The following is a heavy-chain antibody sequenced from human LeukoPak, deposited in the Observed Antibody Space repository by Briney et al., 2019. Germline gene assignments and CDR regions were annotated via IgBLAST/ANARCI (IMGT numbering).Heavy chain of an antibody. Sequence: GGSLRLSCAVSGFIFSNYAMSWVRQAPGKGLVWVSRIKDDGSTIYADSVKGRFTISRDNAKNTLYLQMNSLRAEDTAVYYCARRDCDSIKCRGSNWFDPWGQGTLVSVSS. CDR3: ARRDCDSIKCRGSNWFDP. CDR2: IKDDGST. J-gene: IGHJ5*02. V-gene: IGHV3-74*01. D-gene: IGHD3-22*01. CDR1: GFIFSNYA.